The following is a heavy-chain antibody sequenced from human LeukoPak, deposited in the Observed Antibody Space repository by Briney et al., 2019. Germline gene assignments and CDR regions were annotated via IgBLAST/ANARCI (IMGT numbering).Heavy chain of an antibody. CDR3: VRRDNTGWNYFDY. D-gene: IGHD6-19*01. V-gene: IGHV4-59*08. CDR1: AVSINSHY. Sequence: SETLSLTCTVSAVSINSHYWSWIRQPPGRGLEWIGDIYYSESTKYNGYLKSRVTISVDTAKNHLCLRLSYVLAADTAIYYCVRRDNTGWNYFDYWGQGILVTVSS. J-gene: IGHJ4*02. CDR2: IYYSEST.